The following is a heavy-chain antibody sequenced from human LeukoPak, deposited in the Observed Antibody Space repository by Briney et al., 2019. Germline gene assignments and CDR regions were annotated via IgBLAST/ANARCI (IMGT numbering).Heavy chain of an antibody. V-gene: IGHV4-61*01. CDR1: GGSISSLSYY. CDR3: ARGEVTSYFDY. J-gene: IGHJ4*02. D-gene: IGHD4-23*01. Sequence: SETLSPTGRVSGGSISSLSYYWSWLQQPPGKGLESLGYIYYSGRNNYNPCRKSRVTISVDTSKNQFSLKLSSVTAADSAVYYWARGEVTSYFDYWGQGTLVTVSS. CDR2: IYYSGRN.